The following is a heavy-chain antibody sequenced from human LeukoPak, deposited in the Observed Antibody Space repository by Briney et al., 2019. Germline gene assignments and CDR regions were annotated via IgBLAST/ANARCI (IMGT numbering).Heavy chain of an antibody. CDR3: ARERSQLAPEYNWFDP. CDR1: GGSFSGYY. D-gene: IGHD2-2*01. V-gene: IGHV4-34*01. Sequence: MPSETLSLTCAVYGGSFSGYYWSWIRQPPGKGLEWIGEINHSGSTNYNPSLKSRVTISVDTSKNQFSLKLSSVTAADTAVYYCARERSQLAPEYNWFDPWGQGTLVTVSS. J-gene: IGHJ5*02. CDR2: INHSGST.